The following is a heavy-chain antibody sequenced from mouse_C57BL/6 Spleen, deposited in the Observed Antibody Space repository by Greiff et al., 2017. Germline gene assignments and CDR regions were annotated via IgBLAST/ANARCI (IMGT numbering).Heavy chain of an antibody. CDR1: GYTFTSYW. CDR2: IDPSDSYT. Sequence: QVQLQQPGAELVMPGASVKLSCKASGYTFTSYWMPWVKQRPGQGLEWIGEIDPSDSYTNYNQKFKGKSTLTVDKSSSTAYMQLSSLTSEDSAVYYCARGGVWYGSSHFDYWGQGTTLTVSS. CDR3: ARGGVWYGSSHFDY. V-gene: IGHV1-69*01. D-gene: IGHD1-1*01. J-gene: IGHJ2*01.